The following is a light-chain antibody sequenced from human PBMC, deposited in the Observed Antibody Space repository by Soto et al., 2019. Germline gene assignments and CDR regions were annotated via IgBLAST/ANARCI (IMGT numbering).Light chain of an antibody. Sequence: QPALTQPPSASGSPGQSVTISCTGTSSDVGAYNYVSWYQQYTGKAPKLMIYDVSKRPSGVPDRFSGSKSGNTASLTVSGLRADDEAVYYCSSYGGGDTFHVIFGGGTKLTVL. V-gene: IGLV2-8*01. CDR1: SSDVGAYNY. CDR2: DVS. CDR3: SSYGGGDTFHVI. J-gene: IGLJ2*01.